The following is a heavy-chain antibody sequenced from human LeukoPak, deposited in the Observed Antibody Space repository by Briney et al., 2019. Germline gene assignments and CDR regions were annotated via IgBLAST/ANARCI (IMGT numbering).Heavy chain of an antibody. J-gene: IGHJ6*02. V-gene: IGHV4-39*01. Sequence: SETLSLTCTVSGDSISSASYYWGWIRQPPGKGLAWIGSIYYSGSTYYNPSLKSRVTISVDTSKNQFSLKLSSVTAADTAVYYCARHEYSSSWYYYYYYYGMDVWGQGTTVTVSS. CDR1: GDSISSASYY. CDR2: IYYSGST. CDR3: ARHEYSSSWYYYYYYYGMDV. D-gene: IGHD6-13*01.